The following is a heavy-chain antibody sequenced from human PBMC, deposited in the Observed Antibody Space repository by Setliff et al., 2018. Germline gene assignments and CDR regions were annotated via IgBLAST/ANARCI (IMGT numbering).Heavy chain of an antibody. J-gene: IGHJ5*02. V-gene: IGHV3-7*01. CDR3: ARDVFDFRTGQAGP. CDR2: INQGGGAQ. D-gene: IGHD3-3*01. CDR1: GFTFSSLW. Sequence: GESLKISCTASGFTFSSLWMSWVRQAPGKGLEWVANINQGGGAQFYVDSVQGRFTISRDNAKNSLYLQMNSLRAEDTAVYYCARDVFDFRTGQAGPWGQGTLVTVSS.